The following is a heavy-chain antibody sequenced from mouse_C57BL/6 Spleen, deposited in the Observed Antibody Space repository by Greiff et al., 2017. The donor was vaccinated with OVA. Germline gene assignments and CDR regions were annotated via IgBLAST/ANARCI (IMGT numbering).Heavy chain of an antibody. D-gene: IGHD3-2*02. Sequence: QVQLQQSGAVLVKPGASVKISCTASGFAFSSYWMNWVKQRPGKGLEWIGQIYPGDGANTYNGKLKGKATLTADKSSSTAYMQLSSRTSEDSAVNCCARGKGPQAPAMDYWGQGTSVTVSS. CDR2: IYPGDGAN. J-gene: IGHJ4*01. CDR1: GFAFSSYW. CDR3: ARGKGPQAPAMDY. V-gene: IGHV1-80*01.